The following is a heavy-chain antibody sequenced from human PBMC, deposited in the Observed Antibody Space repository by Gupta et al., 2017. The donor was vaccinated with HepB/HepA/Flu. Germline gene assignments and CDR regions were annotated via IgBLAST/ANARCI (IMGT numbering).Heavy chain of an antibody. J-gene: IGHJ4*02. CDR3: AKSLWGGFDY. V-gene: IGHV3-23*01. Sequence: EVQLLESGGGLVQPGGSLRLYCPASGFTFSTYAMSWVRQAPGKGLEWVSGIGGTGVDTQYADSVKGRFTISRDNPKNTLYLQMNSLRAEDTAVYYCAKSLWGGFDYWGPGTLVTVSS. CDR2: IGGTGVDT. D-gene: IGHD3-10*01. CDR1: GFTFSTYA.